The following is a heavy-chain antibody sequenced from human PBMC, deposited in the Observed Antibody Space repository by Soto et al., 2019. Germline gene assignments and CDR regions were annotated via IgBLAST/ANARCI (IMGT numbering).Heavy chain of an antibody. J-gene: IGHJ6*02. CDR3: GRGIRLYGMDV. Sequence: ASVKVSCKASGYDFTAYDINWVRQASGQGLEWMGWMNPINGATGSARRFQGRVSMTRNTATATAYLELTSLRSDDTAVYYCGRGIRLYGMDVWGQGTTVTVSS. V-gene: IGHV1-8*02. CDR2: MNPINGAT. CDR1: GYDFTAYD.